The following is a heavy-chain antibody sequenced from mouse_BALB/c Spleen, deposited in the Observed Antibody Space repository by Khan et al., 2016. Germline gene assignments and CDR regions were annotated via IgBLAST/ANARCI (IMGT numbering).Heavy chain of an antibody. CDR3: ARHDGNPHYAMDY. D-gene: IGHD2-1*01. J-gene: IGHJ4*01. V-gene: IGHV1-62-2*01. CDR1: GYTFTEYI. Sequence: QVQLQQPGAGLVKPGASVKLSCKASGYTFTEYIIHWVKQRSGQGLEWIGWFYPLSGSIKYNEKFKDKATLTADKSSSTAYMELSRLTSEDSAVYSYARHDGNPHYAMDYWGQGTSVTVSS. CDR2: FYPLSGSI.